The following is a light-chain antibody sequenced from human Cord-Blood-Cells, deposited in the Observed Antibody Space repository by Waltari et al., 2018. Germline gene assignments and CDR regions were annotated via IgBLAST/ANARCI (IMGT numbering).Light chain of an antibody. CDR2: DVS. CDR3: CSYAGSYTWV. J-gene: IGLJ3*02. Sequence: QSALTQPRSVSGSPGQSVTISCTGTSSDVGGYNYVSCYQQHPRKAPPLMIYDVSKRPSGVPDRFSGSKSGNTASLTTSGLQAEDEADYYCCSYAGSYTWVFGGGTKLTVL. CDR1: SSDVGGYNY. V-gene: IGLV2-11*01.